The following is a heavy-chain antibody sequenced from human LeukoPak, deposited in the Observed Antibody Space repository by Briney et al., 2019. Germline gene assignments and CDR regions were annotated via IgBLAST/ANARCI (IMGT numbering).Heavy chain of an antibody. V-gene: IGHV1-2*06. CDR3: ATCARAAGTTTGS. CDR1: GYTFTGYY. J-gene: IGHJ5*02. Sequence: ASVKVSCKASGYTFTGYYMHWVRQAPGQGLEWMGRIDPNSGGTNYAQKFQGRVTMTRDTSISTAYMELSRLRSDDTAVYYCATCARAAGTTTGSWGQGTLVTVSS. D-gene: IGHD6-13*01. CDR2: IDPNSGGT.